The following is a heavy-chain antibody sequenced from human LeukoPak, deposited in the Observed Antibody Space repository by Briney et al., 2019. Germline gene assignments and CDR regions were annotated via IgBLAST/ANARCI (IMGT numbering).Heavy chain of an antibody. CDR2: IYTSGST. CDR3: ARVADYYDSSGYYDY. J-gene: IGHJ4*02. V-gene: IGHV4-61*02. D-gene: IGHD3-22*01. Sequence: PSETQSFTCTVSGGSISSGSYYWSWIRQPAGKGLEWIGRIYTSGSTNYNPSLKSRVTISVDTSKNQFSLKLSSVTAADTAVYYCARVADYYDSSGYYDYWGQGTLVTVSS. CDR1: GGSISSGSYY.